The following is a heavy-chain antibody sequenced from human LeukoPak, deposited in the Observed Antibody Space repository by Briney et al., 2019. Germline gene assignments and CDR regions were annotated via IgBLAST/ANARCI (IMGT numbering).Heavy chain of an antibody. CDR2: IYYSGST. Sequence: XXTLSLTCTVXGGSISSYYWSWIRQPPGKGLEWIGYIYYSGSTNYNPSLKSRGTISVDTSKNQFSLKLSSVTAADTAVYYCARDSAVTYWGQGTLVTVSS. CDR1: GGSISSYY. J-gene: IGHJ4*02. V-gene: IGHV4-59*01. CDR3: ARDSAVTY.